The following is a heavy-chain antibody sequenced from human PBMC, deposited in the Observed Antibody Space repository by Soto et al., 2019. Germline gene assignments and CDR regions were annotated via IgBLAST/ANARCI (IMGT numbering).Heavy chain of an antibody. CDR1: GFTFSNAW. Sequence: GGSLRLSCAASGFTFSNAWINWVRQAPWKGLEWVGRIKSKTDGGTPDYAAPVKGRFAISRDDSKNMVYLQMNSLETEDTGIYYCTTDSYSSIIVVRFDYWGHGTLVTVSS. J-gene: IGHJ4*01. V-gene: IGHV3-15*07. CDR2: IKSKTDGGTP. D-gene: IGHD3-22*01. CDR3: TTDSYSSIIVVRFDY.